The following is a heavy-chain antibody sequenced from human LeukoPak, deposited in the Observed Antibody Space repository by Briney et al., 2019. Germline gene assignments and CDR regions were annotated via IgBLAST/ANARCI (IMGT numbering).Heavy chain of an antibody. CDR3: ARCGYYDFWSGYNPATFDY. CDR1: GGSIGSSSYY. D-gene: IGHD3-3*01. J-gene: IGHJ4*02. Sequence: SETLSLTCTVSGGSIGSSSYYWGWIRQPPGKGLEWIGSIYYSGSTYYNPSLKSRVTISVDTSKSQFSLKLSSVTAADTAVYYCARCGYYDFWSGYNPATFDYWGQGTLVTVSS. V-gene: IGHV4-39*01. CDR2: IYYSGST.